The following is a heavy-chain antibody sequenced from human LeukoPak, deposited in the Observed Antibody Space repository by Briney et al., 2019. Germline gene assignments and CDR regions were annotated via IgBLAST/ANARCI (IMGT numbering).Heavy chain of an antibody. J-gene: IGHJ4*02. D-gene: IGHD5-18*01. Sequence: PSETLSLTCTVSGGSISSGAYYWSWIRQPPGRGLEWIGSIYYSRGTYYNPSLKNRVTISVDTSKNQFSLKLSSVTAADTAVYYCVREDDTTMAFDSWGQGTLVTVSS. V-gene: IGHV4-39*07. CDR3: VREDDTTMAFDS. CDR1: GGSISSGAYY. CDR2: IYYSRGT.